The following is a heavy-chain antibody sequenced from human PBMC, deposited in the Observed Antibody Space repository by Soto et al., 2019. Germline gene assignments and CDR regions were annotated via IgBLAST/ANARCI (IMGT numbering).Heavy chain of an antibody. CDR3: ARAPPLNYDILTGYYGYYFDY. D-gene: IGHD3-9*01. Sequence: PSVTLSLTCTVSGGSISSGGYYWSWIRPHPGKGLEWIGYIYYSGSTYYNPSLKSRVTISVDTSKNQFSLKLSSVTAADTAVYYCARAPPLNYDILTGYYGYYFDYWGQGTLVTVSS. CDR1: GGSISSGGYY. V-gene: IGHV4-31*03. J-gene: IGHJ4*02. CDR2: IYYSGST.